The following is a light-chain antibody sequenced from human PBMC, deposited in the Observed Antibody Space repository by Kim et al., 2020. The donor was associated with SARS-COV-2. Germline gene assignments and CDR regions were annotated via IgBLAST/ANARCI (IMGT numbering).Light chain of an antibody. J-gene: IGKJ1*01. Sequence: GARVTITCRASQSFSSWLAWYQQKLGNAPKLLIYVASGLESGDPSRFSCSGSGTESTLPFSSPQPVDFATYYCQQSNSYWTLGQGAK. CDR3: QQSNSYWT. CDR1: QSFSSW. CDR2: VAS. V-gene: IGKV1-5*01.